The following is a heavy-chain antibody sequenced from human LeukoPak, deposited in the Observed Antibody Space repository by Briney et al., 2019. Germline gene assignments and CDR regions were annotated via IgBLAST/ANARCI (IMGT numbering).Heavy chain of an antibody. D-gene: IGHD2-21*02. CDR2: IYTSGST. J-gene: IGHJ4*02. CDR3: ARVGEIAYCGGDCYRTD. V-gene: IGHV4-4*07. CDR1: GGSISSYY. Sequence: TSETLSLTCTVSGGSISSYYWSWIRQPAGKGLEWIGRIYTSGSTNYNPSLKSRVTMSVDTSKNQFSLKLSSVTAADTAVYYCARVGEIAYCGGDCYRTDWGQGTLVTVSS.